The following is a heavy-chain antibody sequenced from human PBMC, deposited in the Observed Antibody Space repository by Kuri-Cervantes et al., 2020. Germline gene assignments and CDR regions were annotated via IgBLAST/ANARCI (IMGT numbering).Heavy chain of an antibody. D-gene: IGHD2-15*01. J-gene: IGHJ3*02. CDR1: GGSISSYY. Sequence: SETLSLTFTVSGGSISSYYWSWIRQPPGKGLEWIGYIYYSGSTNYNPSLKSRVTISVDTSKNQFSLKLSSVTAADTAVYYCARFPNCSGGSCYSGGWDDAFDIWGQGTMVTVSS. V-gene: IGHV4-59*12. CDR2: IYYSGST. CDR3: ARFPNCSGGSCYSGGWDDAFDI.